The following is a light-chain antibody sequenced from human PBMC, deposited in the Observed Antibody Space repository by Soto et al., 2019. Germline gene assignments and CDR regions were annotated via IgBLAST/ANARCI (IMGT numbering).Light chain of an antibody. V-gene: IGLV1-40*01. Sequence: QSVLTQPPSVSGAPGQRVTISCTGSSSNIGAGYDVHWYQQLPETAPKLLIYGNSNRPSGVPDRFSGSKSGTSASLAITGLQAEDEADYYCQSYDSSLSGYVFGTGTRSPS. CDR3: QSYDSSLSGYV. CDR1: SSNIGAGYD. J-gene: IGLJ1*01. CDR2: GNS.